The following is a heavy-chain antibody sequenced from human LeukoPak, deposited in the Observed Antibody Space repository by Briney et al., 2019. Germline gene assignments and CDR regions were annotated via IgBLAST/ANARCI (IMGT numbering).Heavy chain of an antibody. D-gene: IGHD1-26*01. CDR3: ARGLTVGATGVWAFDI. V-gene: IGHV3-66*01. CDR1: GFTVSNNY. Sequence: GGSLRLSCAASGFTVSNNYMTWVRQAPGKGLEWVSVMYRVGNTYYADFVKGRFTISRDNFKNTLHLQMNSLSVEDTALYYCARGLTVGATGVWAFDIWGQGTMVTVSS. CDR2: MYRVGNT. J-gene: IGHJ3*02.